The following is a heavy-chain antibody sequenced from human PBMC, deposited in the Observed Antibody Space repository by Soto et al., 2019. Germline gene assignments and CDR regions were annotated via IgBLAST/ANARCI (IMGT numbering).Heavy chain of an antibody. CDR1: GGSFSGYY. CDR2: INHSGST. CDR3: ARERAYCSSTSCYPYYCYYYMDV. J-gene: IGHJ6*03. V-gene: IGHV4-34*01. Sequence: SETLSLTCAVYGGSFSGYYWSWIRQPPGKGLEWIGEINHSGSTNYNPSLKSRVTISVDTSKNQFSLKLSSVTAADTAVYYCARERAYCSSTSCYPYYCYYYMDVWGKGTTVTVSS. D-gene: IGHD2-2*01.